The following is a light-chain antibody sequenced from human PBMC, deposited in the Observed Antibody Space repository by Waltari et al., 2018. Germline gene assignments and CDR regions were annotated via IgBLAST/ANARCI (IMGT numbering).Light chain of an antibody. Sequence: QSALPQPASVSGSPGQSITISCTGTSSELGFYNYVSWYQQHPGKAPKLMIYDVSERPSGVSNRFSGSKSGNTASLTISGLQAEDEADYYCNSYAGSSSWVFGGGTKLTVL. V-gene: IGLV2-14*01. CDR3: NSYAGSSSWV. J-gene: IGLJ3*02. CDR2: DVS. CDR1: SSELGFYNY.